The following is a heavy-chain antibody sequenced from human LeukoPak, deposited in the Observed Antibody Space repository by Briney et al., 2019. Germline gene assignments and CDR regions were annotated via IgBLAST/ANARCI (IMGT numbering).Heavy chain of an antibody. CDR3: ARGPRRVVVTAIPYLLPIDY. J-gene: IGHJ4*02. CDR2: INHSGST. D-gene: IGHD2-21*02. V-gene: IGHV4-34*01. CDR1: GGSFSGYY. Sequence: SEALSLTCAVYGGSFSGYYWSWIRQPPGKGLEWIGEINHSGSTNYNPSLKSRVTISVDTSKNQFSLKLSSVTAADTAVYYCARGPRRVVVTAIPYLLPIDYWGQGTLVTVSS.